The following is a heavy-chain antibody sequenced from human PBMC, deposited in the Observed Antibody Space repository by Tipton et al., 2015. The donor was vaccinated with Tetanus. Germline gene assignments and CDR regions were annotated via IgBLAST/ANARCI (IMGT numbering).Heavy chain of an antibody. J-gene: IGHJ6*02. CDR1: GFPSTLSFSRYA. Sequence: SLRLSCIASGFPSTLSFSRYAMTWVRQAPGKGLEWVSLISGSGGTTYFADSVKGRFNISRDNSKNTLILQMNSLRAEDTAVYFCAKFLVVITQGYYHTMDVWGQGTTVTVSS. CDR3: AKFLVVITQGYYHTMDV. D-gene: IGHD3-9*01. CDR2: ISGSGGTT. V-gene: IGHV3-23*01.